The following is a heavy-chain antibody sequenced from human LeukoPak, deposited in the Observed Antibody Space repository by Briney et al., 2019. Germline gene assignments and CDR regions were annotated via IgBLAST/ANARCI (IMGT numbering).Heavy chain of an antibody. V-gene: IGHV3-23*01. D-gene: IGHD3-10*01. CDR2: VSGSGGST. Sequence: GGSLRLSCAVSGFTFSSYAMSWVRQAPGKGLEWVSTVSGSGGSTYYADSVKGRFTISRDNSKNTLYLQMNSLRAEDTAVYYCAKDMWFGESGEYAEYFQHWGQGTLVTVSS. J-gene: IGHJ1*01. CDR1: GFTFSSYA. CDR3: AKDMWFGESGEYAEYFQH.